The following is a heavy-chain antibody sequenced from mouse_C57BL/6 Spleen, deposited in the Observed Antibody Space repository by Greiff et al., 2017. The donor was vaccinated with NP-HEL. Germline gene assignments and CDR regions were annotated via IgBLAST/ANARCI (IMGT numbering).Heavy chain of an antibody. J-gene: IGHJ1*03. V-gene: IGHV1-15*01. Sequence: QVQLQQSGAELVRPGASVTLSCKASGYTFTDYEMHWVKQTPVHGLEWIGAIHPETGGTAYNQKFKGKAILTVDKSSSTAYMELRSLTSEDSAVYYCTRGMDLYWCFDVWGTGTTVTVSA. D-gene: IGHD2-10*02. CDR3: TRGMDLYWCFDV. CDR1: GYTFTDYE. CDR2: IHPETGGT.